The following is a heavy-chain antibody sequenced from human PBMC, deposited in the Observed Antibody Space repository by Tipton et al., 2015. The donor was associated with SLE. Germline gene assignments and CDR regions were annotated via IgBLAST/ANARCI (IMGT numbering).Heavy chain of an antibody. CDR2: IYYSGST. CDR1: GGSISSSSYY. V-gene: IGHV4-39*07. Sequence: TLSLTCTVSGGSISSSSYYWGWIRQPPGKGLEWIGSIYYSGSTYYNPSLKSRVTISVDTSKNQFSLELNSVTPEDTAVYYCARAVAAYSSGWYGGAFDIWGQGTMVTVSS. D-gene: IGHD6-19*01. CDR3: ARAVAAYSSGWYGGAFDI. J-gene: IGHJ3*02.